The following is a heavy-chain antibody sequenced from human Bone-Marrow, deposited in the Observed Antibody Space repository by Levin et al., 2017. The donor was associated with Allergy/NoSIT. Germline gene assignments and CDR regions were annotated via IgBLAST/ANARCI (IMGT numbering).Heavy chain of an antibody. CDR3: AKSFWYGGGGFDS. J-gene: IGHJ4*02. D-gene: IGHD4-23*01. CDR1: GFTFSSYA. CDR2: ISGSGGST. Sequence: GGSLRLSCAVSGFTFSSYALSWVRQAPGKGLEWVSAISGSGGSTYYSDPVKGRFIISRDNSKNTLYLQMNSLRAEDTAVYNCAKSFWYGGGGFDSWGQGTLVTVSS. V-gene: IGHV3-23*01.